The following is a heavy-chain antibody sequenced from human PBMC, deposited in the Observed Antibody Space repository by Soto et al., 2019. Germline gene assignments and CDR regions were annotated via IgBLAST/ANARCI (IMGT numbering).Heavy chain of an antibody. D-gene: IGHD6-25*01. CDR3: AKDSSGFDP. Sequence: PSETLSLTCAVSGFFISDNYFWGWIRQPPGKGLEWLGSVYHNGDTRYNPSLKSAVSIFVDTSKNEFILRVTSVTAADTAVYFCAKDSSGFDPWSPGTLVTVSS. V-gene: IGHV4-38-2*02. CDR1: GFFISDNYF. J-gene: IGHJ5*02. CDR2: VYHNGDT.